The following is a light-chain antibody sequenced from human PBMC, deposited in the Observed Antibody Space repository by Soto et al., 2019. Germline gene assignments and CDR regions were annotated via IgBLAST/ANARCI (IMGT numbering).Light chain of an antibody. CDR1: QSVGSNY. J-gene: IGKJ5*01. V-gene: IGKV3-20*01. CDR3: QQCGSSPIT. CDR2: GAS. Sequence: EIVLTQSPGTLSLSPGERATLYCRASQSVGSNYLAWYQQKPGQAPRVLIYGASSRATGIPDRFSGSGSGADFTLTTSRLEPEDFALYYCQQCGSSPITFGQGTRLEIK.